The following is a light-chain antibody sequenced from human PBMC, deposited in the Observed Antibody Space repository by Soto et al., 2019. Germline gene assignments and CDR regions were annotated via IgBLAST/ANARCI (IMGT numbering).Light chain of an antibody. CDR2: AAS. CDR3: QLYGSSHMFS. Sequence: IGVSHSAATLSLSTGEGATLSCRASQSVSSSYVAWYQQKPGLAPRLLIYAASGRASDTPDRFSGSGSGTDFTLTISRLEPEDSAAYYCQLYGSSHMFSFGQGTKVDIK. CDR1: QSVSSSY. J-gene: IGKJ2*01. V-gene: IGKV3D-20*01.